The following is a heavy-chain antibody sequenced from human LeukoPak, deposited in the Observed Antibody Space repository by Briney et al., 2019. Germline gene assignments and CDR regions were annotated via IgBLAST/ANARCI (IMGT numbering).Heavy chain of an antibody. V-gene: IGHV1-46*01. CDR1: GYTFTSYH. J-gene: IGHJ4*02. CDR3: AREEHSYGYFH. Sequence: ASVKVSCKASGYTFTSYHMHWVRQAPGQGLDWMGIINPSAGITTYAQKFQGRVAMTKDTSTSTVYMELSSLRSEDTAVYYCAREEHSYGYFHWGQGTLVTVSS. D-gene: IGHD5-18*01. CDR2: INPSAGIT.